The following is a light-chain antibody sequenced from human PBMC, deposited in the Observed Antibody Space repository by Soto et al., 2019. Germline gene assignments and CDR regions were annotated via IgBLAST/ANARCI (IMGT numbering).Light chain of an antibody. V-gene: IGLV2-14*01. CDR3: CSYASSSTLSTYV. CDR2: DVS. Sequence: QSVLTQPASVSGSPGQSITISCPGTSSDVGCYNYVSWYQQHPGKAPKFMIYDVSNRPSGVSNRFSGSKSGNTASLTISGLQAEDEADYYCCSYASSSTLSTYVFGTGTKVTVL. CDR1: SSDVGCYNY. J-gene: IGLJ1*01.